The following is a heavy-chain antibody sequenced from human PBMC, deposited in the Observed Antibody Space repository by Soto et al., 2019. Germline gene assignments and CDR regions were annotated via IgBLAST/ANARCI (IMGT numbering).Heavy chain of an antibody. Sequence: PSETLSLTCAVSGGSISSSNWCSWVRQPPGKGLEWIGEIYHSGSTNYNPSLKSRVTISVDKSKNQFSLKLNSVTAADTAVYYCARVQYTSGWYGDCWGQGTLVTVSS. CDR2: IYHSGST. D-gene: IGHD6-19*01. J-gene: IGHJ4*02. CDR1: GGSISSSNW. CDR3: ARVQYTSGWYGDC. V-gene: IGHV4-4*02.